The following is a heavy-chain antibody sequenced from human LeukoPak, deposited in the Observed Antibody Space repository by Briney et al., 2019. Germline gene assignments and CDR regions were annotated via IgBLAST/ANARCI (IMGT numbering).Heavy chain of an antibody. Sequence: GASVKVSCKTSGYTFTGYYMQWVRQAPGQGLEWMGWINPHSGGTNYAQKFQGRVTMTRDTPISTAYMELSRLRSDDTAVYYCARDPRSPMTYYYDKSGYHLDYWGQGTLVTVSS. CDR2: INPHSGGT. V-gene: IGHV1-2*02. CDR1: GYTFTGYY. D-gene: IGHD3-22*01. J-gene: IGHJ4*02. CDR3: ARDPRSPMTYYYDKSGYHLDY.